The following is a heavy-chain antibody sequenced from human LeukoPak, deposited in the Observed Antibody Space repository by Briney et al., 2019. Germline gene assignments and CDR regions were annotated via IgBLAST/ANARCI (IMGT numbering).Heavy chain of an antibody. CDR2: FDPEDGET. V-gene: IGHV1-24*01. D-gene: IGHD5-12*01. CDR1: GYILTELS. Sequence: ASVKVSCKVSGYILTELSMHWVRQAPGKGLEWMGGFDPEDGETIYAQKFQGRVTMTEDTSTDTAYMELSSLRSEDTAVYSCARGVATNRYYFDYWGQGTLVTVSS. J-gene: IGHJ4*02. CDR3: ARGVATNRYYFDY.